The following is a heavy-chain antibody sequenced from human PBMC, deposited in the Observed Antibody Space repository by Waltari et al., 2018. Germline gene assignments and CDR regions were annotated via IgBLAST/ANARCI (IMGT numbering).Heavy chain of an antibody. Sequence: QVQLQQSGPRLVKPSQTLPLTCALSGDRSPNTNVAWNWIRQSPSSGLEWLGRAYYRSKWSNDYAVSVKSRIAINPDTSKNEFSLQLNSVTPEDTAVYYCARGRYTAFDYWGQGILVTVSS. D-gene: IGHD1-20*01. CDR2: AYYRSKWSN. J-gene: IGHJ4*02. CDR3: ARGRYTAFDY. V-gene: IGHV6-1*01. CDR1: GDRSPNTNVA.